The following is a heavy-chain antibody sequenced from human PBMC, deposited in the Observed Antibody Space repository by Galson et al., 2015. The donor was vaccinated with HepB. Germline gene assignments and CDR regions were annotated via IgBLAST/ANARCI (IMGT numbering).Heavy chain of an antibody. CDR1: GVTFSGAA. CDR2: IRSRANDYAT. V-gene: IGHV3-73*01. CDR3: TGPRGDYMDV. J-gene: IGHJ6*03. Sequence: SLRLSCAASGVTFSGAAVHWVRQASGKGLEWVGHIRSRANDYATAHAASVKDRFTIYRDDSKSTAYLQMNSLKTEDTAVYYCTGPRGDYMDVWGKGTTVTASS.